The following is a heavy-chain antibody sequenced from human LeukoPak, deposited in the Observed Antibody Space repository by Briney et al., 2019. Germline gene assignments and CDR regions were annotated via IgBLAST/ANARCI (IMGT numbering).Heavy chain of an antibody. CDR3: ARGYCSSTSCYRDLDY. J-gene: IGHJ4*02. D-gene: IGHD2-2*02. V-gene: IGHV1-69*05. Sequence: SVKVSCKASGGTFSSYAISWVRQAPGQGLEWMGGIIPIFGTANYAQKFQGRVTITTDESTSTAYMELSSLRSEDTAVYYCARGYCSSTSCYRDLDYWGQGTLVTVSS. CDR1: GGTFSSYA. CDR2: IIPIFGTA.